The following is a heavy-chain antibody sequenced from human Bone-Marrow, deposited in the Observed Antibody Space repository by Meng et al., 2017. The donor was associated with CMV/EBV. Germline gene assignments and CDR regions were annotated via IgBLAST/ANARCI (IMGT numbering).Heavy chain of an antibody. CDR3: AKFVVVQAATDY. D-gene: IGHD2-2*01. CDR1: GFTFSAYA. V-gene: IGHV3-30*04. Sequence: GESLKISCAASGFTFSAYAMHWVRHAPGKGLEWGAVISYAGNTKYYAVSVKGRLTISRDNSKNTLYLQMNSLRAEDTAVYYCAKFVVVQAATDYWGQGTLVTASS. J-gene: IGHJ4*02. CDR2: ISYAGNTK.